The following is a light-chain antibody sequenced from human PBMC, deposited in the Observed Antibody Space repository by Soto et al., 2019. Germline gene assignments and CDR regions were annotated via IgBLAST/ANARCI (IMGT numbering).Light chain of an antibody. J-gene: IGKJ1*01. V-gene: IGKV3-15*01. CDR2: GAS. Sequence: EILITQSPATLSGSPGERVTLSCRASQSVSTNVAWYQQKPGQDPRLLLYGASTRATGLPARFSGSGSGTEFTLTISSMQSEDCAVYYCQHYHDWPPRTFGQGTKV. CDR1: QSVSTN. CDR3: QHYHDWPPRT.